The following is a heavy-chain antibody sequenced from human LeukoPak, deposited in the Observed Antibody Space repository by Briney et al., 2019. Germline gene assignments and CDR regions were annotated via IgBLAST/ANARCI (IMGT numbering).Heavy chain of an antibody. D-gene: IGHD6-13*01. CDR3: AKAAAAPGFDF. J-gene: IGHJ4*02. CDR1: GFTFSDYA. CDR2: ISGSGGNT. Sequence: GGSLRLSCAASGFTFSDYAMNWVRQAPGKGLEWVSTISGSGGNTYYAGSVKGRFTISRDNSKNTLYLQMNSLRAEDTALYYCAKAAAAPGFDFWGQGTLVTVSS. V-gene: IGHV3-23*01.